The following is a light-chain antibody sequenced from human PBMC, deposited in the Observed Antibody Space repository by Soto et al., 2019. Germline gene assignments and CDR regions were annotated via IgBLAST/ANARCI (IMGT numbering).Light chain of an antibody. CDR1: QSVDTF. CDR2: DTS. J-gene: IGKJ2*01. V-gene: IGKV3-11*01. Sequence: EIVLTQSPVTLSLSPGERATLSCRASQSVDTFLAWYQQKPGRTPRLLIYDTSNRATGIPPRFSGSGSGTDFTLTISRLEPEDFAVYYCQVRTEWPPFMYSFGQGTKLEVK. CDR3: QVRTEWPPFMYS.